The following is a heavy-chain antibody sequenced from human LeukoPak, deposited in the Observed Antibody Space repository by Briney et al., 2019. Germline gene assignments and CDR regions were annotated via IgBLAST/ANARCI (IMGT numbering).Heavy chain of an antibody. D-gene: IGHD2-2*01. CDR1: GGSFTGYY. V-gene: IGHV4-34*01. Sequence: SETLSLTCAVYGGSFTGYYWSWIRQPPGKGLEWIGEINHSGSINYNPSLKSRVTISVDTSKNQFSLKLSSVTAADTAVYYCARWDPGVVPAAHFDYWGQGTLVTVSS. CDR2: INHSGSI. J-gene: IGHJ4*02. CDR3: ARWDPGVVPAAHFDY.